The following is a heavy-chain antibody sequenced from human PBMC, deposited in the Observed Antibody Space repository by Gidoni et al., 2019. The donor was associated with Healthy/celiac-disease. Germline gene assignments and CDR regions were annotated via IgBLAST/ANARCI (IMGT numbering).Heavy chain of an antibody. D-gene: IGHD3-10*01. Sequence: EVQLVESGGGLVKPGGSLRLSCAASGFTFSSYSMNWVRQAPGKGLEWVSSISSSSSYIYYADSVKGRFTISRDNAKNSLYLQMNSLRAEATAVYYCARDLRGYYGSGSYPIPYDYWGQGTLVTVSS. CDR1: GFTFSSYS. CDR3: ARDLRGYYGSGSYPIPYDY. CDR2: ISSSSSYI. J-gene: IGHJ4*02. V-gene: IGHV3-21*01.